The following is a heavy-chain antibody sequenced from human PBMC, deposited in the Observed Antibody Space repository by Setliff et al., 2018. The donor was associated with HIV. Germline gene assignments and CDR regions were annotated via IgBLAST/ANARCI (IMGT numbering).Heavy chain of an antibody. D-gene: IGHD2-15*01. CDR1: GGSFSGYY. CDR2: INHSGST. V-gene: IGHV4-34*01. J-gene: IGHJ4*02. Sequence: SETLSLTCAVYGGSFSGYYWSWIRQPPGKGLEWIGEINHSGSTTYSPSLKSRVTISVDTPKNQFSLKLNTVTAADTAVYYCALLEVPLIMTTTPPLWGQGTLVTVSS. CDR3: ALLEVPLIMTTTPPL.